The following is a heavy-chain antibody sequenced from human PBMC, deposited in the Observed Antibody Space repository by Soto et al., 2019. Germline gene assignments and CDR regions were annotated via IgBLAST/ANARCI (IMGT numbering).Heavy chain of an antibody. Sequence: SETLSLTCTVSGGSISGYFWNWIRQPPGKGLEWIGYIYYSGSTTYKPSLKSRVTISLDTSKNQFSLKLSSVTAEDTAVYYCVRDGTKTLRDWFDPWGQGISVTVSS. CDR2: IYYSGST. CDR1: GGSISGYF. V-gene: IGHV4-59*12. D-gene: IGHD1-1*01. CDR3: VRDGTKTLRDWFDP. J-gene: IGHJ5*02.